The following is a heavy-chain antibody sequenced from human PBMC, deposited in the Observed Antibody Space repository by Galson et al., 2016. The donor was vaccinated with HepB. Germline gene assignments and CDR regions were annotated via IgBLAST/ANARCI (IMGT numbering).Heavy chain of an antibody. J-gene: IGHJ5*02. CDR2: IEPDGSRP. D-gene: IGHD6-19*01. Sequence: LSCATSGFTFTHHQMHWVRQVPGKGLVWVSRIEPDGSRPIYADSVKGRFTISRDNAENTLYLQMNTLRADDTAVDYCAKEEGGWYGDWFDPWGQGTLVTVSS. CDR1: GFTFTHHQ. CDR3: AKEEGGWYGDWFDP. V-gene: IGHV3-74*01.